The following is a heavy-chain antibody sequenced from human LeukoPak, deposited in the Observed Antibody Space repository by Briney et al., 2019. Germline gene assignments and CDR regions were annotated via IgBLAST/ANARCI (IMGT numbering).Heavy chain of an antibody. Sequence: RAGGSLRLSCAASGFTFDDYGMSWVRQAPGKGLEWVSGINWNGGSTGYADSVKGRFTISRDNAKNSLYLRMNSLRAEDTALYYCARDDGRITIFGVVIVSGAFDIWGQGTMVTVSS. CDR1: GFTFDDYG. J-gene: IGHJ3*02. V-gene: IGHV3-20*04. CDR3: ARDDGRITIFGVVIVSGAFDI. CDR2: INWNGGST. D-gene: IGHD3-3*01.